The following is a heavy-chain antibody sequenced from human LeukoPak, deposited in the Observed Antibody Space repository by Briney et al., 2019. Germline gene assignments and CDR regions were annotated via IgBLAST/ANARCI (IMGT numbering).Heavy chain of an antibody. V-gene: IGHV3-11*01. Sequence: PGESLRLSCAASGFTFTTYWMSWVRQAPGKGLEWVSYISSSGTTIYYADSVKGRFTISRDNAKNSLYLQMNSLRAEDTAVYYCARRRDSGSLQHFDYWGQGTLVTVSS. D-gene: IGHD1-26*01. J-gene: IGHJ4*02. CDR3: ARRRDSGSLQHFDY. CDR2: ISSSGTTI. CDR1: GFTFTTYW.